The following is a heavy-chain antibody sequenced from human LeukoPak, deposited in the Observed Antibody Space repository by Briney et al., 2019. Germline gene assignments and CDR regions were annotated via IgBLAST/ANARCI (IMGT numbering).Heavy chain of an antibody. CDR3: ARDPGISGTTSWYFDY. D-gene: IGHD1-7*01. J-gene: IGHJ4*02. CDR1: GYSFTGYY. V-gene: IGHV1-2*02. CDR2: IDPNSGAT. Sequence: APVKVSCKASGYSFTGYYMHWVRQAPGQGLEWMGWIDPNSGATNYAQKFQGRVTMTRDTSVSTAYMELDRLTSDDTAVYYCARDPGISGTTSWYFDYWGQGTLVTVSS.